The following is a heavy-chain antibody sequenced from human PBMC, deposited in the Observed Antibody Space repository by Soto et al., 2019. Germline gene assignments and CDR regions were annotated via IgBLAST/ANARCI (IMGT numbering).Heavy chain of an antibody. CDR1: GFTFRNYD. V-gene: IGHV3-13*05. CDR3: ASTHRDFYGLDV. Sequence: EVQLVESGGGLVQPGGSLRLSCESSGFTFRNYDMHWVRQGTGKGLEWVSGISAAGDPDYADSVEGRFTISRENAQNSFFLQMNSLRVGDTAVYYCASTHRDFYGLDVWGQGTTVIVSS. CDR2: ISAAGDP. J-gene: IGHJ6*02.